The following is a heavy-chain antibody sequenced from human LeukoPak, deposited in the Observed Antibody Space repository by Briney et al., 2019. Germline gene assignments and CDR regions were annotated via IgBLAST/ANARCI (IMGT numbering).Heavy chain of an antibody. CDR1: GFTFSSYW. CDR2: IKQDGSEK. J-gene: IGHJ4*02. D-gene: IGHD1-26*01. V-gene: IGHV3-7*01. Sequence: PGGSLRLSYAASGFTFSSYWMSWVRQAPGKGLEWVANIKQDGSEKYYVDSVKGRFTISRDNAKNSLYLQMNSLRAEDTAVYYCARDLSGSYPSGDYWGQGTLVTVSS. CDR3: ARDLSGSYPSGDY.